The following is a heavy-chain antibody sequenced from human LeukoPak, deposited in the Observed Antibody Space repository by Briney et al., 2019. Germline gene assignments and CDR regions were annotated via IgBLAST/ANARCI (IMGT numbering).Heavy chain of an antibody. CDR1: GGSVSSGSYY. D-gene: IGHD3-22*01. CDR3: AREGYYYDSSGYYRTWFDP. V-gene: IGHV4-61*01. J-gene: IGHJ5*02. Sequence: SETLSLTCTVSGGSVSSGSYYWSWIRQPPGKGLEWIGYIYYSGSTNYNPSLKSRVTISVDTSKSQFSLKLSSVTAADTAVYYCAREGYYYDSSGYYRTWFDPWGQGTLVTVSS. CDR2: IYYSGST.